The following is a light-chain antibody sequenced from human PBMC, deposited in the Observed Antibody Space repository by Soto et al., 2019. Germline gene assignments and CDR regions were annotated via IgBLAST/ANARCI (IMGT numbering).Light chain of an antibody. V-gene: IGKV3-11*01. Sequence: EIVLTQSPATLSLSPGERATLSCRASQSISSYLAWYQQKPGQAPRLLIYDASNRATGIPARFSGSGSGTGFTRTISSLEPEDFAVYYCQQRSNFGQGTRLEIK. CDR3: QQRSN. CDR2: DAS. J-gene: IGKJ5*01. CDR1: QSISSY.